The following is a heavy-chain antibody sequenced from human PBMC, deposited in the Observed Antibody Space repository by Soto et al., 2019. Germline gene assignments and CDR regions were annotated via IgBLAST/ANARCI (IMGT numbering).Heavy chain of an antibody. D-gene: IGHD3-22*01. V-gene: IGHV4-4*07. Sequence: PSEALSLPCTVSGGSISSSYWSWIRQPAAGVLEWIGRIYTSGSTNYNPSLKSRVTMSVDTSKNQFSLKLSSVTAADTAVYYCARDFPGYYDSSGYYWFDPWGQGTLVTVSS. CDR2: IYTSGST. J-gene: IGHJ5*02. CDR1: GGSISSSY. CDR3: ARDFPGYYDSSGYYWFDP.